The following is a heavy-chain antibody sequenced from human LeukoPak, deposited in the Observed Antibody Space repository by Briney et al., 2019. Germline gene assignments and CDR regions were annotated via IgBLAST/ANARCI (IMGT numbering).Heavy chain of an antibody. CDR2: IKQDGSEK. CDR3: ARVGDGYNSYYFDY. D-gene: IGHD5-24*01. Sequence: GGSLRLSCVASEFTFRSYDMHWVRQAPGKGLEWVANIKQDGSEKYYVDSVKGRFTISRDNAKNSLYLQMNSLRAEDTAVYYCARVGDGYNSYYFDYWGQGTLVTVSS. CDR1: EFTFRSYD. J-gene: IGHJ4*02. V-gene: IGHV3-7*01.